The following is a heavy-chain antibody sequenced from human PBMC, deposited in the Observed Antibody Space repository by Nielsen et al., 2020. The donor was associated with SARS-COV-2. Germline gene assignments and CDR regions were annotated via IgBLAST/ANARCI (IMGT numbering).Heavy chain of an antibody. CDR2: IYYSGST. CDR3: ARALSITIFGVVIINYFDY. J-gene: IGHJ4*02. CDR1: GGSISSGGYY. D-gene: IGHD3-3*01. Sequence: SETLSLTCTVSGGSISSGGYYWSWIRQHPGKGLEWIGYIYYSGSTYYNPSLKSRVTTFVDTSKNQFSLKLSSVTAADTAVYYCARALSITIFGVVIINYFDYWGQGTLVTVSS. V-gene: IGHV4-31*03.